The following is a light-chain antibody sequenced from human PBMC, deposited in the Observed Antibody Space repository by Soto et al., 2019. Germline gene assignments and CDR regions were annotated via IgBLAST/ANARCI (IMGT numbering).Light chain of an antibody. J-gene: IGKJ2*01. CDR3: QQYYSFPYT. CDR1: QGLSSY. V-gene: IGKV1D-8*01. Sequence: VIWMNPAPSLISSSTGGRGTISCRMGQGLSSYLAWYQQKPGKAPELLIYAASTLQSGVPSRFSGSGSGTDFTLTISCLQSEDFATYYCQQYYSFPYTFGQGTKLEIK. CDR2: AAS.